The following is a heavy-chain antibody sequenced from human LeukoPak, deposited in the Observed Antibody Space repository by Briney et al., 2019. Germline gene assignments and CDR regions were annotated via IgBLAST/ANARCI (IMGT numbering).Heavy chain of an antibody. J-gene: IGHJ5*02. Sequence: GRSLRLSCAASGFSFGTYGMHWVRQAPGKGLEWVALISYDENYRNYADSVRGRFSISRGTSRNTLFLQMNGLRTEDTAVYYCAKDLRAHRGSGGPYVDTWGQGTLVTVSS. V-gene: IGHV3-30*18. CDR3: AKDLRAHRGSGGPYVDT. CDR1: GFSFGTYG. D-gene: IGHD3-10*01. CDR2: ISYDENYR.